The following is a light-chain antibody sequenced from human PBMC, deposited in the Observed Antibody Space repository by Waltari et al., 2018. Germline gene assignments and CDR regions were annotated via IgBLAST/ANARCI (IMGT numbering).Light chain of an antibody. CDR2: AAS. V-gene: IGKV1-NL1*01. J-gene: IGKJ1*01. Sequence: DIQMTHPQSSLSASVGDRVTITCRASQGITNALAWYQQKPGKAPKLLLSAASRLEGGVPSRFSGSGSGTDYTLTISSLQPEDFATYYCQQYYSTLWTFGQGTKVEIK. CDR1: QGITNA. CDR3: QQYYSTLWT.